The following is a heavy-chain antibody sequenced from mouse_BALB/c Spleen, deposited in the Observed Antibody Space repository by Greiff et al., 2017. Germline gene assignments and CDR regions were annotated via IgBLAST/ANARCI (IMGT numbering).Heavy chain of an antibody. CDR1: GYSFTSYY. J-gene: IGHJ3*01. Sequence: LQESGPELMKPGASVKISCKASGYSFTSYYMHWVKQSHGKSLEWIGYIDPFNGGTSYNQKFKGKATLTVDKSSSTAYMHLSSLTSEDSAVYYCARSYGSSYPFAYWGQGTLVTVSA. D-gene: IGHD1-1*01. CDR3: ARSYGSSYPFAY. V-gene: IGHV1S135*01. CDR2: IDPFNGGT.